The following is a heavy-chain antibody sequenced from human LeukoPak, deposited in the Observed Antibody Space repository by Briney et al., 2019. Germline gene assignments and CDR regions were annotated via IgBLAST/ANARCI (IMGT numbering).Heavy chain of an antibody. V-gene: IGHV4-34*01. CDR3: ARPLSGWYYY. J-gene: IGHJ4*02. Sequence: PSETLSLTCAVYGGSFSGYYWSWIRQPPGKGLEWIGEINHSGSTNYNPSLKSRVTISVDTSKNQFSLKLSSVTAADTAVYYCARPLSGWYYYWGQGTLVTVSS. D-gene: IGHD6-19*01. CDR2: INHSGST. CDR1: GGSFSGYY.